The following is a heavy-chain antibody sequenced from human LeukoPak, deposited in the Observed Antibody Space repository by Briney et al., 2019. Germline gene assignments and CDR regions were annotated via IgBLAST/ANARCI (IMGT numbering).Heavy chain of an antibody. CDR2: INPNSGGT. J-gene: IGHJ4*02. V-gene: IGHV1-2*02. CDR1: GYTFTGYY. D-gene: IGHD5/OR15-5a*01. Sequence: VASVKVSCKASGYTFTGYYMHWVRQAPGQGLEWMGWINPNSGGTNYAQKFQGRVTMTRDTSISTAYMELSRLRSDDTAVYYCARDTSLRFHGGGLGYWGQGTLVTVSS. CDR3: ARDTSLRFHGGGLGY.